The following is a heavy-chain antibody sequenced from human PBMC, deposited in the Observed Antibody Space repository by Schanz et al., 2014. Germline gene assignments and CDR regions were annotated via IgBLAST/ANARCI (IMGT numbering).Heavy chain of an antibody. V-gene: IGHV4-39*01. Sequence: QLHLQESGPGLAKPSETLSLICSVSGGSISTSSRYWGWIRQSPGKGLEWLGRLYYTGKTHYNPPLKIQVPISPAPAKNHFSLNLTSVTAADTAVYYCVRHGNYEFWHGPTPQFENWGQGTLVTVSS. D-gene: IGHD3-3*01. CDR3: VRHGNYEFWHGPTPQFEN. CDR2: LYYTGKT. J-gene: IGHJ4*02. CDR1: GGSISTSSRY.